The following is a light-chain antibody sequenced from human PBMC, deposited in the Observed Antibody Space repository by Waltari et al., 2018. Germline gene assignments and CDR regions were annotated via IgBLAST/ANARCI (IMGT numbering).Light chain of an antibody. J-gene: IGLJ2*01. CDR2: DVN. CDR1: SSDVGGDDS. Sequence: QSALTQPASVSGSPGQSITISCTGSSSDVGGDDSVSWYEDHPGQAPKVIIYDVNKRTSRFSDRFPCSKSGTTASLTLSGLQPEDEAAAYCSSQSTRNGVIFGGGTKVTVL. CDR3: SSQSTRNGVI. V-gene: IGLV2-14*03.